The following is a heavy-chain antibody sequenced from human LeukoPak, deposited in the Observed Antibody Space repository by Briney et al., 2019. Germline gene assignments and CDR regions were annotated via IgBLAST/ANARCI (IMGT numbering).Heavy chain of an antibody. CDR2: ISDSGGST. Sequence: PGGSLRLSCAASGFTFSSYAMSWVRQAPGKGLEWVSAISDSGGSTYYADSVKGRFTISRDNSKNTLYLQMNSLRAEDTAVYYCAKDGGRTPPSPVMTTPFDYWGQGTLVTVSS. J-gene: IGHJ4*02. CDR3: AKDGGRTPPSPVMTTPFDY. D-gene: IGHD4-11*01. V-gene: IGHV3-23*01. CDR1: GFTFSSYA.